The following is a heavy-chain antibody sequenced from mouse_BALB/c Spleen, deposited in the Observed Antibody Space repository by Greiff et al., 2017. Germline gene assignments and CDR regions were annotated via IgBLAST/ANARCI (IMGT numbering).Heavy chain of an antibody. V-gene: IGHV1-69*02. CDR3: TRIPSYYDNYGLSMDY. J-gene: IGHJ4*01. CDR1: GYTFTSYW. CDR2: IYPSDSYT. Sequence: QVQLQQPGAELVRPGASVKLSCKASGYTFTSYWINWVKQRPGQGLEWIGNIYPSDSYTNYNQKFKDKATLTVDKSSSTAYMQLSSPTSEDSAVYYCTRIPSYYDNYGLSMDYWGQGTSVTVSS. D-gene: IGHD2-10*01.